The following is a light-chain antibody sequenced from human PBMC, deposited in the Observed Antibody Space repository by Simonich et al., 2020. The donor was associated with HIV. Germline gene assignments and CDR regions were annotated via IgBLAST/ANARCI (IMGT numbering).Light chain of an antibody. CDR1: QSVLYSSNNQND. CDR3: HQYYSSPHT. J-gene: IGKJ2*01. Sequence: DIVMTQAPDSLAVSLGERATINCKSSQSVLYSSNNQNDLARYQQKPGQPPKMLIYWESTRESGVPDRFSGSESGTDFTLTISCLQAEDVAVYYCHQYYSSPHTFGQGTKLEIK. CDR2: WES. V-gene: IGKV4-1*01.